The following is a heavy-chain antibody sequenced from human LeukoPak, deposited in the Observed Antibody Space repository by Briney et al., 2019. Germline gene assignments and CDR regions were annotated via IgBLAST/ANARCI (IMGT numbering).Heavy chain of an antibody. CDR1: GYTFTGYY. CDR2: INPNSGGT. D-gene: IGHD3-16*01. V-gene: IGHV1-2*02. CDR3: ARDQSAYDAFDI. J-gene: IGHJ3*02. Sequence: VASVKVSCKASGYTFTGYYMHWVRQAPGQGLEWMGWINPNSGGTNYAQKFQGRVTMTRDTSISTAYMELSRLRSDDTAVYYCARDQSAYDAFDIWGQGTMVTVSS.